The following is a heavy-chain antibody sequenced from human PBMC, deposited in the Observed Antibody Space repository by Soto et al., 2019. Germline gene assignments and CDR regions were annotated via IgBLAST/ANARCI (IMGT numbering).Heavy chain of an antibody. CDR2: IKSKTDGGTT. J-gene: IGHJ3*02. D-gene: IGHD3-22*01. V-gene: IGHV3-15*07. CDR3: TTDPYYYDSSGYYPGDDAFDI. CDR1: GFTFSNAW. Sequence: GGSLRLSCAASGFTFSNAWMNWVRQAPGKGLEWVGRIKSKTDGGTTDYAAPVKGRFTISRDDSKNTLYLQMNSLKTEDTAVYYCTTDPYYYDSSGYYPGDDAFDIWGQGTMVTVSS.